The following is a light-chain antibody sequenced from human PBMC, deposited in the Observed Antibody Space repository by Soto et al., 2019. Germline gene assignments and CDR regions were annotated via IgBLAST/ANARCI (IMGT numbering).Light chain of an antibody. J-gene: IGLJ1*01. CDR2: DVS. Sequence: QSALTQPASVSGSPGQSITISCTGTSSDIGGYKYVSWYQQHPGKAPKLMIYDVSNRPSGVSNRFSGSKSGNTATLTISGLPGEDEAEYYCSSYTGGSTYVFGTGTKVTVL. CDR1: SSDIGGYKY. CDR3: SSYTGGSTYV. V-gene: IGLV2-14*01.